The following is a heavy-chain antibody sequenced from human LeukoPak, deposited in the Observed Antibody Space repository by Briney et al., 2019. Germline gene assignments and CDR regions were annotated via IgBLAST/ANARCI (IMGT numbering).Heavy chain of an antibody. CDR2: INSDGSSI. J-gene: IGHJ4*02. CDR1: GFTISSHW. Sequence: GGSLRLSCAASGFTISSHWMHWVRQVPGEGLVWVSRINSDGSSISYADSVKGRFTTSRDNAKNTLYLQMNSLRVEDTAVYHCTSDTVDTAVGIDYWGQGTLVTVSS. CDR3: TSDTVDTAVGIDY. V-gene: IGHV3-74*01. D-gene: IGHD5-18*01.